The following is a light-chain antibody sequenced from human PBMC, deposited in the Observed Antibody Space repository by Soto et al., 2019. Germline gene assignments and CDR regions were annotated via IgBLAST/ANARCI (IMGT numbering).Light chain of an antibody. CDR2: HAS. CDR3: QQYSHWPRT. CDR1: QSVSSD. J-gene: IGKJ1*01. V-gene: IGKV3-15*01. Sequence: EIGVTQCAYALSVCRVEIATLSCRASQSVSSDLAWYQQKPGQSPRLLIYHASARATGVPARISGSGSGTEFTLTISSLQSEDFAVYYCQQYSHWPRTFGQGTKVDIK.